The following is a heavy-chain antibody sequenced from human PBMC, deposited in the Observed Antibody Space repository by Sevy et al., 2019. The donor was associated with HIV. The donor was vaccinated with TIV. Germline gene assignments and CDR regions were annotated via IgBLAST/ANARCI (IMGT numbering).Heavy chain of an antibody. V-gene: IGHV3-21*01. D-gene: IGHD6-19*01. J-gene: IGHJ3*02. Sequence: GSLRLSCAASGFTFSSYPMHWVRQAPGKGLGWVSSISGLSNYIYYADSVKGRFSISRDNTKNSVYLQMNSLRGEDTAVFYCARAVPATDAFDIWGQGTLVTVSS. CDR3: ARAVPATDAFDI. CDR1: GFTFSSYP. CDR2: ISGLSNYI.